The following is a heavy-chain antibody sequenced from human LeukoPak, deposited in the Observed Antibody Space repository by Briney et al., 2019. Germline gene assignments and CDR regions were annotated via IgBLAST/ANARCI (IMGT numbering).Heavy chain of an antibody. CDR3: ATSMVREAYPSRY. CDR2: INSDGSST. J-gene: IGHJ4*02. Sequence: AGGSLRLSCAASGFTFSSYWMHWVRQAPGKVLVWVSRINSDGSSTSYADSVKGRFTISRDNANNTLYLQMNSLRAEDTAVYYCATSMVREAYPSRYWGQGTLVTVSS. CDR1: GFTFSSYW. D-gene: IGHD3-10*01. V-gene: IGHV3-74*01.